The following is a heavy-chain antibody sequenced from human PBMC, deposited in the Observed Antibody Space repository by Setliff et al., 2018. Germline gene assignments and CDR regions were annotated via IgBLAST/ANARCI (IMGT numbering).Heavy chain of an antibody. CDR2: IYYRGDT. Sequence: TSETLSLTCSVSDGSMTSGSYYWGWIRQPPGKGLEWIGRIYYRGDTYYNPSLKGRLTISVDTAQNQFSLRLTSVTAADTAVYYCARTGTYRYFDYWGQGALVTVSS. J-gene: IGHJ4*02. D-gene: IGHD1-1*01. CDR3: ARTGTYRYFDY. CDR1: DGSMTSGSYY. V-gene: IGHV4-39*01.